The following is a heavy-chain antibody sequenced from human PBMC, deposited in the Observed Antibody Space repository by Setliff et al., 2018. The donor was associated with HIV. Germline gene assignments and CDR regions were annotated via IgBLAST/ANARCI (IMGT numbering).Heavy chain of an antibody. CDR2: INSASGGT. CDR1: GYTFTDYY. Sequence: ASVKVSCKASGYTFTDYYIHWVRQAPGQGLEWMGWINSASGGTNYATNFQGRVTVHRDTSINTAYVELNSLKSDDTAVYYCARDYLHVFDIWGQGTMVTVSS. CDR3: ARDYLHVFDI. J-gene: IGHJ3*02. V-gene: IGHV1-2*02.